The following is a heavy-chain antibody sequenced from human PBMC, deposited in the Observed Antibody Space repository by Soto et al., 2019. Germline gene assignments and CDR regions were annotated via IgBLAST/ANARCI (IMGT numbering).Heavy chain of an antibody. V-gene: IGHV3-33*01. Sequence: QVQLVESGGGVVQPGRSLRLSCAASGFNFNNYGMHWVRQAPGKGLEWVAVIWNDGNGYYYANSVKGRFTISRDNSKNTLVLQMRSLRAEDTAVYYCARRQISPPTRGAASARGGMDVWGQGTTVTVSS. CDR2: IWNDGNGY. J-gene: IGHJ6*02. D-gene: IGHD6-13*01. CDR1: GFNFNNYG. CDR3: ARRQISPPTRGAASARGGMDV.